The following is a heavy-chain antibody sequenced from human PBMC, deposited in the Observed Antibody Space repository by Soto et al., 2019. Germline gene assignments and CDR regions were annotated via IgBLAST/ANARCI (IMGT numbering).Heavy chain of an antibody. CDR1: GYTFTGYY. D-gene: IGHD4-17*01. V-gene: IGHV1-2*02. CDR3: ARDMPHYGDYISYYYYGMDV. Sequence: ASVKVSCKASGYTFTGYYMHWVRQAPGQGLEWMGWINPNSGGTNYAQKFQGRVTMTRDTSISTAYMELSRLRSDDTAVYYCARDMPHYGDYISYYYYGMDVWGQGTTVTVSS. CDR2: INPNSGGT. J-gene: IGHJ6*02.